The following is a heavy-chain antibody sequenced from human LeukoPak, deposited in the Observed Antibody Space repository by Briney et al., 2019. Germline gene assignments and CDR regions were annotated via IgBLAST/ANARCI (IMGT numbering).Heavy chain of an antibody. J-gene: IGHJ5*02. D-gene: IGHD3-10*01. CDR1: GFTFSSYA. CDR3: AGFGITMVRGAYNWFDP. V-gene: IGHV3-23*01. CDR2: ISGSGGST. Sequence: PGGSLRLSCAASGFTFSSYAMSWVRQAPGKGLEWVSAISGSGGSTYYADSVKGRFTISRDNSKNTLYLQMNSLRAEDTAVYYCAGFGITMVRGAYNWFDPWGQGTLVTVSS.